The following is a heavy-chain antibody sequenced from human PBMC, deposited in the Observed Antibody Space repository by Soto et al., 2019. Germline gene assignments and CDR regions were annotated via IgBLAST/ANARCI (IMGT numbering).Heavy chain of an antibody. V-gene: IGHV3-11*03. CDR2: ISSSSSYT. D-gene: IGHD3-22*01. CDR3: ARFYYDSSGYLPSPYYYYYGMDV. CDR1: EFTISDYD. J-gene: IGHJ6*02. Sequence: GGSTILSWASSEFTISDYDMSLLRQAQGKGLEWVSYISSSSSYTNYADSVKGRFTISRDNAKNSLYLQMNSLRAEDTAVYYCARFYYDSSGYLPSPYYYYYGMDVLVQGTTVTAP.